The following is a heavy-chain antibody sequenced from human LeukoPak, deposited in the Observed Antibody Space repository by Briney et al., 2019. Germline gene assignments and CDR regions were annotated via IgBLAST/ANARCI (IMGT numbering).Heavy chain of an antibody. Sequence: GGSLRLSCAASGFTFSSYWMSWVRQAPGKGLEWVSAISGSGGSTYYADSVKGRFTISRDNSKNTLYLQMNSLRAEDTAVYYCAKALGRDDSSGSWGQGTLVTVSS. J-gene: IGHJ4*02. CDR2: ISGSGGST. D-gene: IGHD3-22*01. CDR1: GFTFSSYW. V-gene: IGHV3-23*01. CDR3: AKALGRDDSSGS.